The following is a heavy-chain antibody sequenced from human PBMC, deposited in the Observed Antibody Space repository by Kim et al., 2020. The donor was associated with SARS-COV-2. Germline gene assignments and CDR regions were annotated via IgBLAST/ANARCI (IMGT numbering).Heavy chain of an antibody. CDR3: ARECGYCSGSSCKYTPYYYDMDV. CDR1: GYTFTSYA. Sequence: ASVKVSCKASGYTFTSYAMNWVRQAPGQRLEWMGWINAGIGTTKYSQKFQGRVTINRDTSASTAYMELSSLRSEDTAVYYCARECGYCSGSSCKYTPYYYDMDVWGKGTTVTVSS. J-gene: IGHJ6*03. V-gene: IGHV1-3*01. CDR2: INAGIGTT. D-gene: IGHD2-2*03.